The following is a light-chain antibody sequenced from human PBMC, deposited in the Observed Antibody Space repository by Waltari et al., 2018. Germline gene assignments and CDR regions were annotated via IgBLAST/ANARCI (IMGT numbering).Light chain of an antibody. CDR1: QGISNW. J-gene: IGKJ1*01. CDR3: QQHNSYPPT. Sequence: DIQMTQSPSSLSASVGARVTIPCQASQGISNWLAWYQQKPGKVPRLLISATSNLQSGVPSRFSGRRSGTEFTLTISSLQPEDFATYDCQQHNSYPPTFGQGTEVEI. CDR2: ATS. V-gene: IGKV1-12*01.